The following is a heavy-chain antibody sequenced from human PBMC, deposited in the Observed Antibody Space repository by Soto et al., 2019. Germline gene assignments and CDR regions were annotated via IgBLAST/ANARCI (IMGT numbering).Heavy chain of an antibody. Sequence: PGGSLRLSCAASGFTFSSYWMSWVRQAPGKGLEWVANIKQDGSEKYYVDSVKGRFTISRDNAKNSLYLQMNSLRAEDTAVYYCARQPLVIAAQENWFDPWGQGTLVTVSS. CDR1: GFTFSSYW. J-gene: IGHJ5*02. CDR2: IKQDGSEK. V-gene: IGHV3-7*01. CDR3: ARQPLVIAAQENWFDP. D-gene: IGHD6-6*01.